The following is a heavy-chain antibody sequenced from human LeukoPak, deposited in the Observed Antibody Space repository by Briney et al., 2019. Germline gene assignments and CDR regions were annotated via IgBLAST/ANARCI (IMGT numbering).Heavy chain of an antibody. J-gene: IGHJ6*02. V-gene: IGHV4-34*01. CDR1: GGSFSGYY. D-gene: IGHD6-6*01. Sequence: SETLSLTCAVYGGSFSGYYWSWIRQPPGKGLEWIGEINHSGSTNYNPSLKSRVTISVDTPKNQFSLKLSSVTAADTAVYYCARGPDYIAARRTSYYYYGMDVWGQGTTVTVSS. CDR2: INHSGST. CDR3: ARGPDYIAARRTSYYYYGMDV.